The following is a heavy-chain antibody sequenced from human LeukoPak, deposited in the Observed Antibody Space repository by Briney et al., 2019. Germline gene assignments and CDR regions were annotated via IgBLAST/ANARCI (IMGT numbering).Heavy chain of an antibody. CDR2: INHSGST. CDR1: GGSFSGYY. Sequence: SETLSLTCAVYGGSFSGYYWSWIRQPPGKGLEWIGEINHSGSTNYNPSLKSRVTISVDTSKNQFSLKLSSVSAADTAVYYCARPRMYYYDSSGYPFDYWGQGTLVTVSS. V-gene: IGHV4-34*01. CDR3: ARPRMYYYDSSGYPFDY. D-gene: IGHD3-22*01. J-gene: IGHJ4*02.